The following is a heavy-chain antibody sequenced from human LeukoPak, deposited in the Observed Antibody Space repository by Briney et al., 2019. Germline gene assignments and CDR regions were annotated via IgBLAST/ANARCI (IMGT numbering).Heavy chain of an antibody. V-gene: IGHV3-30*04. Sequence: GGSLRLSCAASGFTFSSYAMHWVRQAPGKGLEWVAVISYDGSDKYYADSVKGRFTIYRDNSKNTLYLQMNSLRAEDTAVYYCARGTVTTFNYYGMDVWGKGTTVTVSS. J-gene: IGHJ6*04. CDR1: GFTFSSYA. CDR3: ARGTVTTFNYYGMDV. D-gene: IGHD4-17*01. CDR2: ISYDGSDK.